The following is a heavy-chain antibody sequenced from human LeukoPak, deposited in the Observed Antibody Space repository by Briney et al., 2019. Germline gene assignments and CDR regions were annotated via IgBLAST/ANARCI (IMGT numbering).Heavy chain of an antibody. CDR2: ISSSSSYI. CDR3: ATYSGYDRIFDY. CDR1: GFTFSSYS. D-gene: IGHD5-12*01. Sequence: GGSLRLSCAASGFTFSSYSMNWVRQAPGKGLEWVSSISSSSSYIYYADSVKGRFTISRDNAKNSLYLQMNSLRAEDTAVYYCATYSGYDRIFDYWGQGTLVTVSS. J-gene: IGHJ4*02. V-gene: IGHV3-21*01.